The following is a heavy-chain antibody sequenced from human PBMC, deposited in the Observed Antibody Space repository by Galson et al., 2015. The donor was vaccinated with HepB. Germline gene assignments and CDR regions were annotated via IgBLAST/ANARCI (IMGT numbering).Heavy chain of an antibody. J-gene: IGHJ4*02. D-gene: IGHD4-17*01. CDR2: IWYDGSKK. CDR3: ARDDYDDNAIMFEY. V-gene: IGHV3-33*01. Sequence: SLRLSCAASGFTFSRYAMHWVRQAPGKGLEWVAVIWYDGSKKYFADSVKGRFTISRDNSKNTLSLQMNSLRPEDTAVYYCARDDYDDNAIMFEYWGQGIQVTVSS. CDR1: GFTFSRYA.